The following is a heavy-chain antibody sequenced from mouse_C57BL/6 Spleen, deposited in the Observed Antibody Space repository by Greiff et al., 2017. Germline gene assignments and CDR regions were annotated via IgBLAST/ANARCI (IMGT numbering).Heavy chain of an antibody. V-gene: IGHV5-16*01. Sequence: EVQLVESEGGLVQPGSSMKLSCTASGFTFSDYYMAWVRQVPEKGLEWVANINYDGSSTYYLDSLKSRFIISRDNAKNILYLQMSSLKSEDTATYYCARGGSSYPCDYWGQGTTLTVSS. CDR1: GFTFSDYY. D-gene: IGHD1-1*01. J-gene: IGHJ2*01. CDR3: ARGGSSYPCDY. CDR2: INYDGSST.